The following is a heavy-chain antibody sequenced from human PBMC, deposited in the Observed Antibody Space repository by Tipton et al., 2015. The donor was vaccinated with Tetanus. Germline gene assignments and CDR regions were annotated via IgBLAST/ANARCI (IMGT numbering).Heavy chain of an antibody. V-gene: IGHV3-11*06. J-gene: IGHJ4*02. Sequence: SLRLSCAASGFTFSDYYMSWIRQAPGKGPEWLSYISSNTRHTDYADSVKGLFTISRDNARTTLYLQMDSLRGEDSAVYYCARDSSGGYYYDVWGQGTLVSVSS. CDR3: ARDSSGGYYYDV. CDR2: ISSNTRHT. CDR1: GFTFSDYY. D-gene: IGHD3-22*01.